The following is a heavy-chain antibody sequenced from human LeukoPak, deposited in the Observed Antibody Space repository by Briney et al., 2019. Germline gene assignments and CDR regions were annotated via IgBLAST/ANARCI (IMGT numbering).Heavy chain of an antibody. D-gene: IGHD2-8*01. CDR3: AREAVSRVSDP. Sequence: SQTLSLTCTVSGGSISSGDYYWSWIRQPPGKGLGWIGYIYYSGSTYYNPSLKSRVTISVDTSKNQFSLKLSSVTAADTAVYYCAREAVSRVSDPWGQGTLVTVSS. CDR2: IYYSGST. V-gene: IGHV4-30-4*01. CDR1: GGSISSGDYY. J-gene: IGHJ5*02.